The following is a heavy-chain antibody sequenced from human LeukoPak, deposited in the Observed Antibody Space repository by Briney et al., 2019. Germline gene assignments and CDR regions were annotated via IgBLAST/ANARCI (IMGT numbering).Heavy chain of an antibody. D-gene: IGHD1-1*01. V-gene: IGHV1-69*05. CDR2: IIPIFGTA. Sequence: ASVKVSCKASGGTFSSYAISWVRQAPGQGLEWMGGIIPIFGTANYAQKFQGRVTMTRDTSTSTVYMDPSSLRSEDTAVYYCARWTTTFLDYWGQGTLVTVSS. J-gene: IGHJ4*02. CDR3: ARWTTTFLDY. CDR1: GGTFSSYA.